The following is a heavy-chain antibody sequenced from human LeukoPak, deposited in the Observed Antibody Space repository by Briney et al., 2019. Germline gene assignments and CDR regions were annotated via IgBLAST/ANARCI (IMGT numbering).Heavy chain of an antibody. J-gene: IGHJ4*02. CDR3: ARDVAAAVDY. Sequence: PGGSLRLSCEASGFSFPYGMSWVRQAPGKGLEWVSGITNSGENTYYADSVKGRFTISRDNAKNSLYLQMNSLRAEDTAAYYCARDVAAAVDYWGQGTLVTVSS. V-gene: IGHV3-21*01. D-gene: IGHD6-13*01. CDR1: GFSFPYG. CDR2: ITNSGENT.